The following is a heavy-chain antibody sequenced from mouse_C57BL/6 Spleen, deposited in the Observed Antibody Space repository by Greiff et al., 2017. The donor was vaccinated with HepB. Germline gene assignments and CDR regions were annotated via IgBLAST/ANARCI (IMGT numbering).Heavy chain of an antibody. J-gene: IGHJ2*01. CDR2: IDPSDSYT. CDR1: GYTFTSYW. Sequence: QVQLQQPGAELVRPGTSVKLSCKASGYTFTSYWMHWVKQRPGQGLKWIGVIDPSDSYTNYNQKFKGKATLTVDTSSSTAYMQLSSLTSEDSAVYYCARRYYGSRDYFDYWGQGTTLTVSS. D-gene: IGHD1-1*01. CDR3: ARRYYGSRDYFDY. V-gene: IGHV1-59*01.